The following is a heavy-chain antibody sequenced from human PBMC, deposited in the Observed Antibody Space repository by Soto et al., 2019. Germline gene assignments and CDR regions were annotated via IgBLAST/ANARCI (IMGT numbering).Heavy chain of an antibody. V-gene: IGHV1-69*01. J-gene: IGHJ5*02. CDR1: GGTFNKYV. D-gene: IGHD3-3*01. CDR2: IIPPFAAA. CDR3: ARDHRFWESDSFSDWLDP. Sequence: QVQLVQSGAVVKKPGSSVKVSCKASGGTFNKYVFSWVRQAPGQGLEWMGGIIPPFAAANYPQKFQGRVTITADESTSTVYMDLSGLRSDDTAVYYCARDHRFWESDSFSDWLDPWGQGTLVTVSS.